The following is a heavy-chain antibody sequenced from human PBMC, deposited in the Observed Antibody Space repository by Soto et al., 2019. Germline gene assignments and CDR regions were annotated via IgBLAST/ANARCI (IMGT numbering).Heavy chain of an antibody. J-gene: IGHJ1*01. V-gene: IGHV3-30*18. CDR2: ISYDGSNK. D-gene: IGHD1-26*01. CDR3: AKGDWEWELLPGYFQH. CDR1: GFTFSSYG. Sequence: QVQLVESGGGVVQPGRSLRLSCAASGFTFSSYGMHWVRQAPGKGLEWVAVISYDGSNKYYADSVKGRFTISRDNSKNTLYLQMNSLRAEDTAVYYCAKGDWEWELLPGYFQHWGQGTLVTVSS.